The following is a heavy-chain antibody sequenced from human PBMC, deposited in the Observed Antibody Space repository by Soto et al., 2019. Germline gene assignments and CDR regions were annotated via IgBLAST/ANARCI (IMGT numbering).Heavy chain of an antibody. CDR3: ARSGWELHTVDY. Sequence: QVQLQESGPGLVKPSETLSLTCTVSGGSISSYYWSWIRQPPGKGLELIGYIYYSGSTNYNPSLKSRVTISVHTAKNQCSLKLSSVTAADTAVYYCARSGWELHTVDYWGQGTLVTVSS. CDR2: IYYSGST. V-gene: IGHV4-59*01. J-gene: IGHJ4*02. D-gene: IGHD1-26*01. CDR1: GGSISSYY.